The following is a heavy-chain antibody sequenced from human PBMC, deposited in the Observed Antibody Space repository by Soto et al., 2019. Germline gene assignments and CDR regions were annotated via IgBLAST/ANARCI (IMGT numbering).Heavy chain of an antibody. D-gene: IGHD3-22*01. Sequence: ASVKVSCKASGYTFTSSGISWVRQAPGQGLEWMGWISAYNGNTNYAQKLQGRVTMTTDTSTSTAYMELRSLRSDDTAVYYCARDLMDYYDSSGYDNWFEPWGQGTRVTVSS. J-gene: IGHJ5*02. CDR1: GYTFTSSG. CDR3: ARDLMDYYDSSGYDNWFEP. CDR2: ISAYNGNT. V-gene: IGHV1-18*01.